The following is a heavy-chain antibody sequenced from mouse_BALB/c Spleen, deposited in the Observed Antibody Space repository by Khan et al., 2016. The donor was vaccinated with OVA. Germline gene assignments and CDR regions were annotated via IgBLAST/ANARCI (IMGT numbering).Heavy chain of an antibody. D-gene: IGHD2-10*01. CDR3: ARQPYYHYNIMDY. J-gene: IGHJ4*01. CDR2: IWSDGTT. CDR1: GFSLTTYG. V-gene: IGHV2-6-1*01. Sequence: VELVESGPGLAAPSQSLSITCTISGFSLTTYGVHWVRQPPGKVLEWLVVIWSDGTTNYNSALKSRLTITKDNSQSQVFLKMNSLQTDDTAIYFCARQPYYHYNIMDYWGQGTTVTVSS.